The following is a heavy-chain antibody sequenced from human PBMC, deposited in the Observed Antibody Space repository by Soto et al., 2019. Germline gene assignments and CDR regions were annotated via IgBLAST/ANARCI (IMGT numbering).Heavy chain of an antibody. Sequence: GGSLRLSCAASGFTFSTYGMHWVRQAPGKGLEWVAVIWYDGSKIYYADSVKGRFTISRDNSKSTLYLQMNSLRAEDTAVYYCARPLEQHQLGFGMDVWGQGSPVTVSS. J-gene: IGHJ6*01. V-gene: IGHV3-33*01. CDR3: ARPLEQHQLGFGMDV. CDR1: GFTFSTYG. D-gene: IGHD6-13*01. CDR2: IWYDGSKI.